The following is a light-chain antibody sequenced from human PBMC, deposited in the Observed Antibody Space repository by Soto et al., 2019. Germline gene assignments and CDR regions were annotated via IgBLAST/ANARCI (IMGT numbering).Light chain of an antibody. CDR2: AAS. CDR3: QQSYTTPWT. J-gene: IGKJ1*01. CDR1: QSIDTY. Sequence: DIQMTQSPSSLSASVGDRVTITCRASQSIDTYLNWYQLKPGKAPKLLVYAASSLQSGVPSRFRGGGSGTDFTLTIRGLQPEDFATYSCQQSYTTPWTFGQGAKVEIK. V-gene: IGKV1-39*01.